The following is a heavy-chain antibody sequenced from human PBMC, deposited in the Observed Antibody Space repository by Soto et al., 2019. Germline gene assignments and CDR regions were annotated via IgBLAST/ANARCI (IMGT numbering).Heavy chain of an antibody. CDR1: GGSISSSAYY. CDR2: VYYTGIT. D-gene: IGHD2-8*02. Sequence: QLHLLESGPGLVKPSETLSLTCTVSGGSISSSAYYWGWIRQSPGKGLEWIGSVYYTGITDYKSSLESRISISADTSRNQLSLRLNSMTAADTGIYFCARQGRPRYCTGGNCYPTFDVWGQGTLVTVSS. V-gene: IGHV4-39*01. J-gene: IGHJ3*01. CDR3: ARQGRPRYCTGGNCYPTFDV.